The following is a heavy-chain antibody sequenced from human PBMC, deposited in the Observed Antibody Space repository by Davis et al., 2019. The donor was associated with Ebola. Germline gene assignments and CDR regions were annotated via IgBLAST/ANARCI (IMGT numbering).Heavy chain of an antibody. CDR1: GYTFTSYA. CDR2: INAGNGNT. J-gene: IGHJ5*02. D-gene: IGHD3-9*01. Sequence: AVSVKVSCKASGYTFTSYAMHWVRQAPGQRLEWMGWINAGNGNTKYSQKFQGRVTITRDTSASTAYMELSSLRSEDTAVYYCARDPTYYDILTGYYTYAKYNWFDPWGQGTLVTVSS. CDR3: ARDPTYYDILTGYYTYAKYNWFDP. V-gene: IGHV1-3*01.